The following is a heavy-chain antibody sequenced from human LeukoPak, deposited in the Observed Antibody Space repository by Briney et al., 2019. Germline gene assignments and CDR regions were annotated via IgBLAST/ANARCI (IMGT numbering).Heavy chain of an antibody. J-gene: IGHJ5*02. D-gene: IGHD3-3*01. Sequence: SETLSLTCTVSGGSISSYYWSWIRQPAGKGLEGIGRIYTSGSTNYNPSLKSRVTMSVDTSKNQFSLKLSSVTAADTAVYYCAKEGNDFWRKGDWFDPWSQGTLVTVSS. CDR3: AKEGNDFWRKGDWFDP. V-gene: IGHV4-4*07. CDR2: IYTSGST. CDR1: GGSISSYY.